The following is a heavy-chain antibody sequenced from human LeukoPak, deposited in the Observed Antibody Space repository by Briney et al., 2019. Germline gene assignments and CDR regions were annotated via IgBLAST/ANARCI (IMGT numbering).Heavy chain of an antibody. CDR3: AKSFLNDYDILPGYHGAGAFDI. J-gene: IGHJ3*02. Sequence: GGSLRLFRGVSGFPYSIFSVRGVRQAPGKGLEYVSDLSCSWGSTYYTDSVKRRFTISRDNSKNTLYLQMNSLRAEDTAVYYCAKSFLNDYDILPGYHGAGAFDIWGQGTMVTVSS. D-gene: IGHD3-9*01. CDR2: LSCSWGST. CDR1: GFPYSIFS. V-gene: IGHV3-23*01.